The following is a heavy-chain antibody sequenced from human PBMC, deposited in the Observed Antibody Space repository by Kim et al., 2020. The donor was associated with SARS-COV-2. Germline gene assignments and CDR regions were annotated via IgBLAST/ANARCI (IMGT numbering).Heavy chain of an antibody. CDR1: GYTFTSYG. CDR2: ISAYNGNT. V-gene: IGHV1-18*01. J-gene: IGHJ6*02. CDR3: ARDFFGVGGYQLLSVLYYYYGMDV. D-gene: IGHD2-2*01. Sequence: ASVKVSCKASGYTFTSYGISWVRQAPGQGLEWMGWISAYNGNTNYAQKLQGRVTMTTDTSTSTAYMELRSLRSDDTAVYYCARDFFGVGGYQLLSVLYYYYGMDVWGQGTTVTVSS.